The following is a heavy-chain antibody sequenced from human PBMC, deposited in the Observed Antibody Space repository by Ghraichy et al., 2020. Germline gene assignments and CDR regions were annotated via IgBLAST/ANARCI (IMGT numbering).Heavy chain of an antibody. CDR2: IKQDGSEK. V-gene: IGHV3-7*01. CDR3: ARDHDYSGYYSKLFDY. J-gene: IGHJ4*02. CDR1: GFTFSSHW. Sequence: ESLNISCAASGFTFSSHWMSWVRQAPGKGLEWVANIKQDGSEKYYVDSVKGRFTISRDNAKNSLYLQMNSLRVEDTAVYYCARDHDYSGYYSKLFDYWSQGSLVTVSS. D-gene: IGHD3-22*01.